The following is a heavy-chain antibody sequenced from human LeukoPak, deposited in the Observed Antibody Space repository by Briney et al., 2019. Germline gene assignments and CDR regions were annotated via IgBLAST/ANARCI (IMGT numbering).Heavy chain of an antibody. CDR1: GFTVSSNY. V-gene: IGHV3-53*01. J-gene: IGHJ4*02. CDR2: IYSGGST. CDR3: AREGGGYSYGSLDY. Sequence: GGSLRLSCAASGFTVSSNYMSWVRRAPGKGLEWVSVIYSGGSTYYADSVKGRFTISRDNSKNTLYLQMNSLRAEDTAVYYCAREGGGYSYGSLDYWGQGTRVTVSS. D-gene: IGHD5-18*01.